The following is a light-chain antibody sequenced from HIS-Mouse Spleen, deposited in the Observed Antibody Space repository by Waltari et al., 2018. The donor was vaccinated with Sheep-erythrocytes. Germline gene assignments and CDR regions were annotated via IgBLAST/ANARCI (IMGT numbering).Light chain of an antibody. Sequence: QSALTQPASVSGSPGQSITIPCTGPSRDVGSYNLVPWYQQHPGKAPKLMIYEGSKRPSGVSNRFSGSKSGNTASLTISGLQAEDEADYYCCSYAGSSTPWVFGGGTKLTVL. CDR1: SRDVGSYNL. CDR2: EGS. J-gene: IGLJ3*02. CDR3: CSYAGSSTPWV. V-gene: IGLV2-23*01.